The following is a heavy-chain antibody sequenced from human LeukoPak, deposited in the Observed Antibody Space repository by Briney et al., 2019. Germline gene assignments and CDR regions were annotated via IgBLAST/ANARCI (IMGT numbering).Heavy chain of an antibody. J-gene: IGHJ5*02. Sequence: GGSLRLSCAASGFTLSSYYLHWVRQAPGKGLVWVSLINIDGSTTRYADSVKGRFTISRDNAKNSLYLQMNSLRAEDTAVYYCARYLSGWYDRWFDPWGQGTLVTVSS. CDR1: GFTLSSYY. CDR3: ARYLSGWYDRWFDP. CDR2: INIDGSTT. D-gene: IGHD6-13*01. V-gene: IGHV3-74*01.